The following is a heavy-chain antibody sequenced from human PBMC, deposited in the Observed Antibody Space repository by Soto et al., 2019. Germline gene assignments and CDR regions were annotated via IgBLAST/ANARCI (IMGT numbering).Heavy chain of an antibody. CDR1: GYTFTSYG. J-gene: IGHJ4*02. CDR3: ARVRATVTTSFDY. CDR2: ISAYNGNT. Sequence: QVQLVQSGAEVKKPGASVKVSCKASGYTFTSYGISWVRQAPGQGLEWMGWISAYNGNTNYAQKLQGRVTMTTATSTSTGYMELRSLRSAATAVYYCARVRATVTTSFDYWGQGTLVTVSS. V-gene: IGHV1-18*01. D-gene: IGHD4-4*01.